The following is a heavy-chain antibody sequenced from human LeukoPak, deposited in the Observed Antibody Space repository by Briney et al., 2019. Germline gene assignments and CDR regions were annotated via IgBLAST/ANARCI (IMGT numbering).Heavy chain of an antibody. CDR3: ARDDYGSGSWNDY. CDR1: GFTFSSYW. J-gene: IGHJ4*02. D-gene: IGHD3-10*01. V-gene: IGHV3-20*04. CDR2: IIWSGGST. Sequence: GGSLRLSCAASGFTFSSYWMNWVRQAPGKGLEWVSGIIWSGGSTGYADSVKGRFTISRDNAKNSLYLQMNSLRAEDTALYYCARDDYGSGSWNDYWGQGTLVTVSS.